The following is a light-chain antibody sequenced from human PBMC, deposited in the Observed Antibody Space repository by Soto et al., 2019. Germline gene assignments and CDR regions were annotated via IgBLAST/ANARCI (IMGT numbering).Light chain of an antibody. CDR3: QQYYNNTFT. V-gene: IGKV4-1*01. Sequence: DIVMTQSPDSLAVSLGERATINCKSSQSVLYSPNNKNYLAWYQQKPGQPPKLLIYWASTRESGVPDRFSGSGSGTDFTLTISSLQAEDVAVYYCQQYYNNTFTFGPGTKVDIK. J-gene: IGKJ3*01. CDR1: QSVLYSPNNKNY. CDR2: WAS.